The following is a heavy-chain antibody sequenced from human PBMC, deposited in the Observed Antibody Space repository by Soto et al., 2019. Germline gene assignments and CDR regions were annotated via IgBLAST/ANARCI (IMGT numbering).Heavy chain of an antibody. Sequence: QVQLQESGPGLVKPSQTLSLTCTVSGGSISSGGYYWSWIRQPPGMGLEWIGYIYYSGSTYYNPSLTSRVTRSVATYKNQCSLKLSSVTAADTVVYYCARDTYGDHGFWFDPWRQGTLVTVSS. CDR1: GGSISSGGYY. CDR2: IYYSGST. V-gene: IGHV4-31*03. CDR3: ARDTYGDHGFWFDP. J-gene: IGHJ5*02. D-gene: IGHD4-17*01.